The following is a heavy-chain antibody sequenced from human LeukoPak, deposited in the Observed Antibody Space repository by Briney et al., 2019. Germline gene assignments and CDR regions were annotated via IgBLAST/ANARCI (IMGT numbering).Heavy chain of an antibody. Sequence: GGSLRLSCAASGFTFSNYAMSWVRQAPGKGLEWVSTISGSGGNTFYADSVKGRFTISRDNSKNTLYLQMSSLRAEDTAVYSCAKDQVSSVVVTAYDSWGQGTLVTVSS. D-gene: IGHD2-21*02. CDR1: GFTFSNYA. V-gene: IGHV3-23*01. CDR3: AKDQVSSVVVTAYDS. CDR2: ISGSGGNT. J-gene: IGHJ4*02.